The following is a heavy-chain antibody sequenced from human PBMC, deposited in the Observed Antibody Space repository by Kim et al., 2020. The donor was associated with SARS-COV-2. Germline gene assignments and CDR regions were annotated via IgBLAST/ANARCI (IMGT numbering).Heavy chain of an antibody. CDR3: ASAQRDGYNYFDY. Sequence: NPSLKGRVTISVDKSKNQFSLKLSSVTAADTAVYYCASAQRDGYNYFDYWGQGTLVTVSS. J-gene: IGHJ4*02. D-gene: IGHD5-12*01. V-gene: IGHV4-4*02.